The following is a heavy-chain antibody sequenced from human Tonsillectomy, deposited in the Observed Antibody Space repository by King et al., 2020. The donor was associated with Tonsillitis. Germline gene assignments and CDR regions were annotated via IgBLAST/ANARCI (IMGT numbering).Heavy chain of an antibody. CDR3: ATERLQYFDY. Sequence: DVQLVESGGVVVQPGGSLRLSCAASGFTFDDYTMHWVRHAPGKGLEWVSLITWDGGSTFYADSVKGRFTISRDNSKNSLSLQMNSLRPEDTALYYCATERLQYFDYWGQGTLVTVSS. CDR2: ITWDGGST. CDR1: GFTFDDYT. J-gene: IGHJ4*02. D-gene: IGHD4-11*01. V-gene: IGHV3-43*01.